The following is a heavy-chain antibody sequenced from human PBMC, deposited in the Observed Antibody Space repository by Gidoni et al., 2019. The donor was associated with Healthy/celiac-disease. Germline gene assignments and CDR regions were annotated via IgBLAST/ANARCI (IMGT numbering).Heavy chain of an antibody. CDR3: ARKDTAMAYYYYGMDV. CDR1: GYTFTSYD. CDR2: MNPNSGNT. J-gene: IGHJ6*02. Sequence: QVQLVQSGAEVKKPGASVKVSCQASGYTFTSYDINWVRQATGQGLEWMGWMNPNSGNTGYAQKFQGRVTMTRNTSISTAYMELSSLRSEDTAVYYCARKDTAMAYYYYGMDVWGQGTTVTVSS. V-gene: IGHV1-8*01. D-gene: IGHD5-18*01.